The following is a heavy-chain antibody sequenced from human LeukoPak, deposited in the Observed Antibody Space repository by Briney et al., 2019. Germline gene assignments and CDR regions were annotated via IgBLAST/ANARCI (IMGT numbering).Heavy chain of an antibody. V-gene: IGHV4-59*12. D-gene: IGHD6-6*01. CDR1: GGSISSYY. CDR2: IYYSGST. Sequence: SETLSLTCTVSGGSISSYYWSWIRQPPGKGLEWIGYIYYSGSTNYNPSLKSRVTISVDTSKNQFSLKLSSVTAADTAVYYCARVQQLGYYYYYYMDVWGKGTTVTISS. J-gene: IGHJ6*03. CDR3: ARVQQLGYYYYYYMDV.